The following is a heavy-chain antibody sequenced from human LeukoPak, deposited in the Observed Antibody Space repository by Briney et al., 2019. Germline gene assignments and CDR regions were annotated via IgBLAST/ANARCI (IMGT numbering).Heavy chain of an antibody. CDR1: GGTYSSYA. CDR2: IIPIFGTA. CDR3: ARGDCSSTSCFYYMDV. Sequence: SVKVSCKASGGTYSSYAISWVRQAPGQGLEWMGGIIPIFGTANYAQKFQGRVTITTDESTSTAYMELSSLRSEDTAVYYCARGDCSSTSCFYYMDVWGKGTTVTVSS. J-gene: IGHJ6*03. D-gene: IGHD2-2*01. V-gene: IGHV1-69*05.